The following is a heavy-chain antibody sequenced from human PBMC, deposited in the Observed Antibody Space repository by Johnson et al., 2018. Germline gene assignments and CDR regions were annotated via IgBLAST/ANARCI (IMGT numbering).Heavy chain of an antibody. CDR3: GRDPDDYSKGGDYYHNYMDV. CDR1: GFIFSNYG. D-gene: IGHD5-24*01. J-gene: IGHJ6*03. CDR2: ISYDGSKK. Sequence: QVQLVQSGGGVVQPGRSLRLSCAASGFIFSNYGMHWVRQAPGKGLEWVAVISYDGSKKYYADSVKGRFTISRDNSKNTLYLQMNSRRADDTAVYYCGRDPDDYSKGGDYYHNYMDVWGKGTTVTVSS. V-gene: IGHV3-30*03.